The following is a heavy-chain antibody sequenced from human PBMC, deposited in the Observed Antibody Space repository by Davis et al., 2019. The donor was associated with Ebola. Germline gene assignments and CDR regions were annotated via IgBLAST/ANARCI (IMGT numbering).Heavy chain of an antibody. D-gene: IGHD3-10*01. V-gene: IGHV1-18*01. CDR1: GYTFTSYG. CDR2: ISAYNGNT. CDR3: ARRGYGSGSYYGYYFDY. J-gene: IGHJ4*02. Sequence: AASVKVSCKASGYTFTSYGISWVRQAPGQGLEWMGWISAYNGNTNYAQKLQGRVTMTTDTSTSTAYMELSSLRSEDTAVYYCARRGYGSGSYYGYYFDYWGQGTLVTVSS.